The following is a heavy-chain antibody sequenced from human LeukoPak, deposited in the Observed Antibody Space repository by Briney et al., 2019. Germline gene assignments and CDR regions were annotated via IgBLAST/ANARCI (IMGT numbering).Heavy chain of an antibody. CDR1: GFTVSGNY. J-gene: IGHJ4*02. D-gene: IGHD5-18*01. Sequence: PGGSLRLSCAASGFTVSGNYMSWVRQAPGKGLEWVGRIKSKTDGGTTDYAAPVKGRFTISRDDSKNTLYLQMNSLKTEDTAVYYCTTDLEWILVLWGQGTLVTVSS. V-gene: IGHV3-15*01. CDR3: TTDLEWILVL. CDR2: IKSKTDGGTT.